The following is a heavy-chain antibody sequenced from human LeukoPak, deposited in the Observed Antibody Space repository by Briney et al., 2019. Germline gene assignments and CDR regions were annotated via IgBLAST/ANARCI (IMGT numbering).Heavy chain of an antibody. CDR3: ARPLAVAGFDY. V-gene: IGHV1-3*01. J-gene: IGHJ4*02. Sequence: WASVKVSCKASGYTFTRYALHWVRQAPGQRLEWMGWINAGTAITKYSQKFQDRVTISRDTSARTVYMELNSLRFEDTALYYCARPLAVAGFDYWGQGTLVTVSS. CDR2: INAGTAIT. D-gene: IGHD6-19*01. CDR1: GYTFTRYA.